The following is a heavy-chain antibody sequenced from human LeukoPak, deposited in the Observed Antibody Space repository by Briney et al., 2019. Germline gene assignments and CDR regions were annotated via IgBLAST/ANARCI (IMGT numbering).Heavy chain of an antibody. J-gene: IGHJ4*02. CDR1: GGSISSSSYY. V-gene: IGHV4-39*07. D-gene: IGHD6-19*01. CDR2: IYYSGST. Sequence: SETLSLTCTVSGGSISSSSYYWGWIRQPPGKGLEWIGSIYYSGSTYYNPSLKSRVTISVDTSKNQFSLKLSSVTAADTAVYYCASFQWLALGYWGQGTLVTVSS. CDR3: ASFQWLALGY.